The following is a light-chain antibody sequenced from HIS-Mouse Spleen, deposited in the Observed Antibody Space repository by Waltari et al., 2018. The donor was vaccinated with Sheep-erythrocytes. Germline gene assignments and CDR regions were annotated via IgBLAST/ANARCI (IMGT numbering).Light chain of an antibody. CDR3: QQYDNFLALT. V-gene: IGKV1-33*01. CDR1: QDISNY. J-gene: IGKJ4*01. Sequence: DIQMTQSPSSLSASVGDRVTITCQASQDISNYLNWYQQKPGKAPKLLIYDASNLETGVPSRFSGSGSGTDFTFTISSLQPEDIATYYCQQYDNFLALTFGGGTKVEIK. CDR2: DAS.